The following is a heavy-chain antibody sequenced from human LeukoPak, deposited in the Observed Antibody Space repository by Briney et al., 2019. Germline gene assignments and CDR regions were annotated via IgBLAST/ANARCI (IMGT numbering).Heavy chain of an antibody. D-gene: IGHD2-2*01. CDR1: GFTFSDYY. Sequence: GGSLRLSCAASGFTFSDYYMSWLRQAPGKGLEWVSYISSSGSTIYYADSVKGRFTISRGNAKNSLYLQMNSLRAEDTAVYYCARVPVLALGYCSSTSCSTLGAFDIWGQGTWSPSLQ. V-gene: IGHV3-11*01. J-gene: IGHJ3*02. CDR3: ARVPVLALGYCSSTSCSTLGAFDI. CDR2: ISSSGSTI.